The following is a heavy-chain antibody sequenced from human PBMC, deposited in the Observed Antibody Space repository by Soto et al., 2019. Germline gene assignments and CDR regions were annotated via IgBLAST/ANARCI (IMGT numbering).Heavy chain of an antibody. CDR2: TYYSGST. D-gene: IGHD3-16*01. V-gene: IGHV4-39*01. Sequence: LSLTCTVSGGSISSSSYYWGWIRQPPGKGLEWIGSTYYSGSTYYNPSLKSRVTISVDTSKNQFSLKLSSVTAADTAVYYCARSIMITFGGVIWFDPWGQGTLVTVSS. CDR1: GGSISSSSYY. CDR3: ARSIMITFGGVIWFDP. J-gene: IGHJ5*02.